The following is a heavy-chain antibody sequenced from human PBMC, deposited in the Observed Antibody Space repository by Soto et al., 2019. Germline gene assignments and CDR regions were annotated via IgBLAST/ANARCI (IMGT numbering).Heavy chain of an antibody. CDR1: GNTFIGSA. CDR3: ARGALIGNTNWFDP. V-gene: IGHV7-4-1*02. D-gene: IGHD1-1*01. J-gene: IGHJ5*02. CDR2: INSITGNA. Sequence: ASVKVSCKASGNTFIGSALSWVRQAPGAGLECMGWINSITGNAIKDQGFTGRFAFSLDTSLSSADLQIISLRADDTDRCSCARGALIGNTNWFDPWGQGTLVTVSS.